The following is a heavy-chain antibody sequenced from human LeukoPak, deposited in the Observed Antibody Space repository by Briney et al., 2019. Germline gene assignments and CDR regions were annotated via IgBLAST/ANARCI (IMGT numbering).Heavy chain of an antibody. D-gene: IGHD6-13*01. Sequence: ASVKVSCKASGYPFTTYDINWVRQATGQGLEWMGWMNPDTGDTGYAQKFQGRVTMTRSTSINTAYMELSSLTSDDTAMYYCARGPRESSSSDYWGQGTLVTVSS. V-gene: IGHV1-8*02. J-gene: IGHJ4*02. CDR3: ARGPRESSSSDY. CDR1: GYPFTTYD. CDR2: MNPDTGDT.